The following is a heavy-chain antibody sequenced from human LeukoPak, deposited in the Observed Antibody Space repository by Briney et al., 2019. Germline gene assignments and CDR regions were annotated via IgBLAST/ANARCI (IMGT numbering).Heavy chain of an antibody. Sequence: ASVKVSCKASGYTFTGYYMHWVRQAPGQGLEWIGWINPNSGGTNYAQKFQGRVTMTRDTCISTAYMEQSRLRSDEKAVYYYARDGGYCSSTSCYLEAYNNWGQGTMVTVSS. J-gene: IGHJ3*02. V-gene: IGHV1-2*02. D-gene: IGHD2-2*01. CDR1: GYTFTGYY. CDR2: INPNSGGT. CDR3: ARDGGYCSSTSCYLEAYNN.